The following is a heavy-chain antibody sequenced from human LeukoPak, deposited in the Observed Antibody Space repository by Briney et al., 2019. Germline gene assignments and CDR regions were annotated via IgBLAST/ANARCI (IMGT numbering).Heavy chain of an antibody. V-gene: IGHV4-59*12. Sequence: SETLSLTCTVSGGSISSYYWSWIRQPPGKGLEWIGYIYYSGSTNYNPSLKSRVTISVDTSKNQFSLKLSSVTAADTAVYYCASLPGIALDAFDIWGQGTMVTVSS. J-gene: IGHJ3*02. CDR2: IYYSGST. D-gene: IGHD6-13*01. CDR1: GGSISSYY. CDR3: ASLPGIALDAFDI.